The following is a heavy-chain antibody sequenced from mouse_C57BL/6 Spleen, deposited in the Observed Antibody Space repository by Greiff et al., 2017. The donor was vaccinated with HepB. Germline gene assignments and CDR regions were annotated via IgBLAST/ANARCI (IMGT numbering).Heavy chain of an antibody. CDR3: ARDSSGYAGWAY. J-gene: IGHJ2*01. D-gene: IGHD3-2*02. CDR1: GYTFTSYW. V-gene: IGHV1-69*01. CDR2: IDPSDSYT. Sequence: VQLQQPGAELVMPGASVKLSCKASGYTFTSYWMHWVKQRPGQGLEWIGEIDPSDSYTNYNQKFKGKSTLTVDKSSSTAYMQLSSLTSEDSAVYYCARDSSGYAGWAYWGQGTTLTVSS.